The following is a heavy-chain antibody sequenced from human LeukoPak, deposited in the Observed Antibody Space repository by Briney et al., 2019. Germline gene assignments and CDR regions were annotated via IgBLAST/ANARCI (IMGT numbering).Heavy chain of an antibody. V-gene: IGHV4-59*12. CDR2: IYYSGST. Sequence: SETLSLTCTVSGGSILNYYWSWIRQPPGKGLEFIGYIYYSGSTSYNPSLKSRVTISVDTAKNQFSLKLSSVTAADTAVYYCARESYFDWPAHRWFDPWGQGTLVTVSS. CDR1: GGSILNYY. D-gene: IGHD3-9*01. J-gene: IGHJ5*02. CDR3: ARESYFDWPAHRWFDP.